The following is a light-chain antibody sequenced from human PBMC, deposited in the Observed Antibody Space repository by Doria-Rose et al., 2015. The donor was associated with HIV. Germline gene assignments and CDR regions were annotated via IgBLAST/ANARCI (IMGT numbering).Light chain of an antibody. CDR2: WAS. CDR1: QSLLYTSKNY. Sequence: DIRVTQSPESLGMSLGERATLNCKSNQSLLYTSKNYLAWYQQMPGQPPKLLIYWASTRQYGVPARFSGSGSGTDCTPTISGLEAEDVAVYYCQQYYDTPSFGPGTTVDIK. J-gene: IGKJ3*01. V-gene: IGKV4-1*01. CDR3: QQYYDTPS.